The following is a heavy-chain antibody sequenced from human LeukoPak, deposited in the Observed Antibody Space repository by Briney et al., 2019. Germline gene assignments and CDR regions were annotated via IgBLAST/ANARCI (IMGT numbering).Heavy chain of an antibody. D-gene: IGHD3-10*01. CDR3: ARDAHTGSGTYWGGVDYYYGLDV. J-gene: IGHJ6*02. V-gene: IGHV3-64*01. Sequence: GGSLRLSCAASGFTFSTYAIHWVRQAPGKGLEYVSVINSNGGSTFYANSVQGRFTISRDNSKNTLYLQMNSLRAEDTAVYYCARDAHTGSGTYWGGVDYYYGLDVWGQGTTVTVSS. CDR1: GFTFSTYA. CDR2: INSNGGST.